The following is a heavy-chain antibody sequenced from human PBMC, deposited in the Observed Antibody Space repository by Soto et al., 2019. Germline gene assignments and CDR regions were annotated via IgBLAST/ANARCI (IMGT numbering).Heavy chain of an antibody. CDR3: ARGIVVVPAAPTYYGMDV. CDR2: IIPIFGTA. CDR1: GGTFSCYA. V-gene: IGHV1-69*06. J-gene: IGHJ6*02. D-gene: IGHD2-2*01. Sequence: QVQLVQSGAEVKKPGSSVKVSCKASGGTFSCYAISWVRQAPGQGLEWMGGIIPIFGTANYAQKFQGRVTITADKSTSTDYMELSSPRSEDTAVYYCARGIVVVPAAPTYYGMDVWGQGTTVTVSS.